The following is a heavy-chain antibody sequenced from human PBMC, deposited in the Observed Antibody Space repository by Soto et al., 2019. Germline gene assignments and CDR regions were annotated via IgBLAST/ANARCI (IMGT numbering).Heavy chain of an antibody. D-gene: IGHD3-22*01. V-gene: IGHV3-23*01. CDR2: ISGSGEST. J-gene: IGHJ5*01. CDR1: GFTFSSYA. Sequence: EVQLLESGGGLVQPGGSLRLSCAASGFTFSSYAMSWVRQAPGQGLEWVSAISGSGESTHYADSVKGRSTISRDNSKNTLYLQMNSLRAEDTAVYYCAKEGAGYYDSSPYDSWGQGTLVTVSS. CDR3: AKEGAGYYDSSPYDS.